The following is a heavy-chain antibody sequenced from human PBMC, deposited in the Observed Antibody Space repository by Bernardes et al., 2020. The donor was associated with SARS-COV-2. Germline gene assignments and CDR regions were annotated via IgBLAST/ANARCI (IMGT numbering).Heavy chain of an antibody. CDR1: GFTFSSYA. D-gene: IGHD6-13*01. V-gene: IGHV3-23*01. CDR2: ISVSGGVT. Sequence: GGSLRLSCAASGFTFSSYAMSWVRQAPGKGLEWVSGISVSGGVTSHADSVKGRFTISRDNSKNTLFLQMDSLRGEDTAIYYCAKTGGVAAADYWGQGTLVTVSS. J-gene: IGHJ4*02. CDR3: AKTGGVAAADY.